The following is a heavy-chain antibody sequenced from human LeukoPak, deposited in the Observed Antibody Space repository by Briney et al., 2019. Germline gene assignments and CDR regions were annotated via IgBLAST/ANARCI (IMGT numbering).Heavy chain of an antibody. CDR2: ISWNSDRK. J-gene: IGHJ3*02. CDR3: AKSRGIGVRAFDI. CDR1: GFVFEDFA. D-gene: IGHD3-3*01. V-gene: IGHV3-9*01. Sequence: PGGSPRLSCAASGFVFEDFAMNWVRQVPGKGLEWVSDISWNSDRKHYADSVKGRFTISRDNAKKSLYLEMNSLRVEDTAFYYCAKSRGIGVRAFDIWGQGTMVTVSS.